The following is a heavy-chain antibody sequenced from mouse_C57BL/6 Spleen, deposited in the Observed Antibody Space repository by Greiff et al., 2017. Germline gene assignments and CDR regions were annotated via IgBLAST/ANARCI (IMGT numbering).Heavy chain of an antibody. CDR1: GYTFTSYW. Sequence: QLQQPGAELVTPGASVKLSCKASGYTFTSYWMHWVTQSPGQGLEWIGMIHPNSCSTNYNEKFKSKATLTVDKASSTAYMQLSSLTSEDSAVYYCYYYGSSGFAYWGQGTLGTVSA. CDR3: YYYGSSGFAY. V-gene: IGHV1-64*01. J-gene: IGHJ3*01. CDR2: IHPNSCST. D-gene: IGHD1-1*01.